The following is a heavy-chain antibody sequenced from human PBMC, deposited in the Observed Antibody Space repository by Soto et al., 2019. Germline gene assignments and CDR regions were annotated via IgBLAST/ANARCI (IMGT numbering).Heavy chain of an antibody. J-gene: IGHJ6*03. CDR3: AGRYCTNGVCYTNYYYYIDV. CDR2: ITTSGGNT. V-gene: IGHV3-23*01. CDR1: GFTFSTYA. Sequence: EVQLLESGGGLVQPGGSLRLSCAASGFTFSTYAMSWVRQAPGKGLEWVSTITTSGGNTYYANSVQSQFTISRDNSKNTLYLQMNSLRAEDTAVYYCAGRYCTNGVCYTNYYYYIDVWGKGTTVTVSS. D-gene: IGHD2-8*01.